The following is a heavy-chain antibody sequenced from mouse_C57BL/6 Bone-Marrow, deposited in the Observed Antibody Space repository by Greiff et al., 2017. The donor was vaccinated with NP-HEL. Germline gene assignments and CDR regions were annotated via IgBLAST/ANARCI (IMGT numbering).Heavy chain of an antibody. CDR2: IYPGSGST. Sequence: QVQLQQPGAELVKPGASVKMSCKASGYTFTSYWITWVKQRPGQGLEWIGDIYPGSGSTNYNEKFKSKATLTVDPSSSTAYRQLSSLTSEDSAVYYCARWGYGSSPYYFDYWGQGTTLTVSS. J-gene: IGHJ2*01. V-gene: IGHV1-55*01. CDR3: ARWGYGSSPYYFDY. D-gene: IGHD1-1*01. CDR1: GYTFTSYW.